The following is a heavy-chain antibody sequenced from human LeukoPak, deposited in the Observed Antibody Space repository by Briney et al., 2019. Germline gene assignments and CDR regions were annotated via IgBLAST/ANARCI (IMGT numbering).Heavy chain of an antibody. J-gene: IGHJ5*02. CDR1: GGSISSSSHY. CDR3: ARRIAGSKCYVT. V-gene: IGHV4-39*01. Sequence: SETLSLTCTVSGGSISSSSHYWGWIRQPPGKGLEWIGSIYYSGSTYYNPSLKSRVTISVDTSKNQFSLKLSSVTAADTAVYYCARRIAGSKCYVTWGQGTLVTVSS. CDR2: IYYSGST. D-gene: IGHD6-13*01.